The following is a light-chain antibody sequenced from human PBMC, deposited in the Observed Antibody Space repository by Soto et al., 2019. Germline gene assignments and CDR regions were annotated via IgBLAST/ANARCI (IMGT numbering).Light chain of an antibody. J-gene: IGKJ3*01. CDR1: QSISSW. CDR3: QHYYTYSALA. Sequence: DIQMTQSHSTLSASVGDRVTITCRASQSISSWLAWYQQKPGKAPKVLIYKASSLARGVPSRFSGSGSGTEFTLTISSLQPDDFASYYCQHYYTYSALAFGPGTKVDFK. CDR2: KAS. V-gene: IGKV1-5*03.